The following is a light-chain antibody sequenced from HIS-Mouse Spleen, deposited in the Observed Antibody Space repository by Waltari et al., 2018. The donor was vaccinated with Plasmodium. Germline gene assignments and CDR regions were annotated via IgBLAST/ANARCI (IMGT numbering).Light chain of an antibody. V-gene: IGLV2-8*01. CDR2: EVS. J-gene: IGLJ2*01. CDR1: SSDVGGYNY. CDR3: SSYAGSNNLV. Sequence: QSALTQPPSASGSPGQSVTISCTGTSSDVGGYNYVSWYQQHPGKAPKLMIYEVSKRPSGVPDPFSGSKPGNTASLTVSGLQAEDEADYYCSSYAGSNNLVFGGGTKLTVL.